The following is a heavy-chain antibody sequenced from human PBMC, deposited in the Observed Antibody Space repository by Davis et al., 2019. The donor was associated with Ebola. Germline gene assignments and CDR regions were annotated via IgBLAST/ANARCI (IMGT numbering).Heavy chain of an antibody. CDR2: IIPIFGTA. CDR1: GGTFSSYA. V-gene: IGHV1-69*06. D-gene: IGHD4-17*01. Sequence: AASVKVSCKASGGTFSSYAISWVRQAPGQGLEWMGGIIPIFGTANYVQKFQGRVTITADTSTSTAYMELSSLSSEDTAVYYCARDGHDYGDYGRLGNWFDPWGQGTLVTVSS. J-gene: IGHJ5*02. CDR3: ARDGHDYGDYGRLGNWFDP.